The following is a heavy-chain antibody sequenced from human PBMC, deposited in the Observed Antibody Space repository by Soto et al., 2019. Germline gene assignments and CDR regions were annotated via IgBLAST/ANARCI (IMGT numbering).Heavy chain of an antibody. CDR2: IIPIFGTA. J-gene: IGHJ4*02. Sequence: GASVRVSCKASGGTFSSYAINWVRQAPGQGLEWMGGIIPIFGTANYAQKFQGRVTITADKSTSTAYMELSSLRSEDTAVYYCAGPRYCSGGSCYSYYFDYWGQGTLVTASS. CDR3: AGPRYCSGGSCYSYYFDY. D-gene: IGHD2-15*01. CDR1: GGTFSSYA. V-gene: IGHV1-69*06.